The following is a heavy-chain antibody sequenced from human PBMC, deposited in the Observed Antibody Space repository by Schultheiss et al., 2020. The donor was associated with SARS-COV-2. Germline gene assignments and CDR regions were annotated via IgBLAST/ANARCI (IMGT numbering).Heavy chain of an antibody. J-gene: IGHJ4*02. CDR3: ARMTTVTTGFDY. D-gene: IGHD4-17*01. CDR1: GYTFATSW. Sequence: KVSCKAFGYTFATSWIGWVRQMPGKGLEWMGIIFPGDSDTRYSPSFRGQVTISVDKSVSAAYLQWSSLKASDTGMYYCARMTTVTTGFDYWGQGTLVTVSS. V-gene: IGHV5-51*01. CDR2: IFPGDSDT.